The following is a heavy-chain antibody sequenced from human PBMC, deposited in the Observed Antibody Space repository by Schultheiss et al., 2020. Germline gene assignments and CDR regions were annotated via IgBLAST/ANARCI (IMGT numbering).Heavy chain of an antibody. D-gene: IGHD1-7*01. CDR3: ARELVTGTFDY. CDR1: GGSFSGYY. V-gene: IGHV4-34*01. J-gene: IGHJ4*02. CDR2: IYYSGST. Sequence: GSLRLFCAVYGGSFSGYYWSWIRQPPGKGLEWIGSIYYSGSTYYNPSLKSRVTISVDTSKNQFSLKLSSVTAADTAVYYCARELVTGTFDYWGQGTLVTVYS.